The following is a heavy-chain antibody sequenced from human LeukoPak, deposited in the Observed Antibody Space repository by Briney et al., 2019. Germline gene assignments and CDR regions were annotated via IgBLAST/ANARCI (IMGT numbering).Heavy chain of an antibody. J-gene: IGHJ4*02. Sequence: QPGGSPRLSCAASGFTFSSDAMHWVRQAPGKGLEWVAVISYDGSNKYYADSVKGRFTISRDNSKNTLYLQMNSLRAEDTAVYYCARALGIAVAGFLDYWGQGTLVTVSS. CDR2: ISYDGSNK. D-gene: IGHD6-19*01. V-gene: IGHV3-30*04. CDR3: ARALGIAVAGFLDY. CDR1: GFTFSSDA.